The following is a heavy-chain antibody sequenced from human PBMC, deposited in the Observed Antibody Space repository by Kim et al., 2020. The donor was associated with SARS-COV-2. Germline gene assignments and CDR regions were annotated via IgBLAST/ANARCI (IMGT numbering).Heavy chain of an antibody. Sequence: ASVKVSCKASGYTFTSYYMHWVRQAPGQGLEWMGIINPSGGSTSYAQKFQGRVTMTRDTSTSTVYMELSSLRSEDTAVYYCARERCSSTSCYLSQLSFRAILYYYGMDVWGQGTTVTVSS. V-gene: IGHV1-46*01. CDR1: GYTFTSYY. CDR2: INPSGGST. D-gene: IGHD2-2*01. CDR3: ARERCSSTSCYLSQLSFRAILYYYGMDV. J-gene: IGHJ6*02.